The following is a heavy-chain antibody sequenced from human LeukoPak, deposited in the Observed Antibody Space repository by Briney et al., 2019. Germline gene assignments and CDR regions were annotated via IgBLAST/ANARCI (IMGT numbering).Heavy chain of an antibody. CDR2: VHHSGTT. Sequence: PSETLSLTCAVSGYSISTGRYWGWIRQPPGKGLEWIGSVHHSGTTYYNPSLKSRLTISVDTSNNQFSLNLRSVTAADTAVYYCARSLSTAGIDFWGQGTLVTVSS. CDR1: GYSISTGRY. J-gene: IGHJ4*02. CDR3: ARSLSTAGIDF. V-gene: IGHV4-38-2*01. D-gene: IGHD2-2*01.